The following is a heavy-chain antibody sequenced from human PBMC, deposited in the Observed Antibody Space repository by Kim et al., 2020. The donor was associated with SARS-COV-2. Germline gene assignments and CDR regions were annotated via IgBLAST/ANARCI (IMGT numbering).Heavy chain of an antibody. V-gene: IGHV3-7*01. Sequence: GGSLRLSCAASGFTVSSYWMSWVRQAPGKGLEWVANIKQDGSEKYYVDSVKGRFTISRDNAKNSLYLQMNSLRAEDTAVYYCARYVSADDAFDIWGQGTMVTVSS. CDR3: ARYVSADDAFDI. J-gene: IGHJ3*02. CDR2: IKQDGSEK. CDR1: GFTVSSYW. D-gene: IGHD3-16*01.